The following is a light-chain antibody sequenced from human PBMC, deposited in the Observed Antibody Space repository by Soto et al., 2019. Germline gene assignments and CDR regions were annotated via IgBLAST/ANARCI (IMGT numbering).Light chain of an antibody. Sequence: DIPMTQSPSSLSASVGDRVTITCRASQSISSYLNWYQQKPGKAPKLLIYAASSLQSGVPFRFSGSGSGTDFTLTISSLQPEDVATYYCQQSYSTPRTFGPGTKVDIK. CDR3: QQSYSTPRT. J-gene: IGKJ3*01. CDR2: AAS. V-gene: IGKV1-39*01. CDR1: QSISSY.